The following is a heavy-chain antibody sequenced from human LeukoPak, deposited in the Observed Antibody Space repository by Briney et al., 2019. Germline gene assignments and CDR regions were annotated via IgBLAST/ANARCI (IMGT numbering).Heavy chain of an antibody. Sequence: GGSLRLSCAASGFTFSTYAMSWVRQAPGKGLEWVSAISASGGNTFYADSVKGRFTISRDNSKNTPYLQMDSLRAEDTAVYYCAKSASDYGDYAGLYWGQGTLVTVSS. J-gene: IGHJ4*02. D-gene: IGHD4-17*01. V-gene: IGHV3-23*01. CDR2: ISASGGNT. CDR3: AKSASDYGDYAGLY. CDR1: GFTFSTYA.